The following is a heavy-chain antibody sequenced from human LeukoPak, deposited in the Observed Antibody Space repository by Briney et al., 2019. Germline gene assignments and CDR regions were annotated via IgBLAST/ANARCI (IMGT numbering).Heavy chain of an antibody. D-gene: IGHD2-2*01. V-gene: IGHV3-30*02. CDR1: GLTFCSSA. CDR2: IQFDGSYK. J-gene: IGHJ4*02. CDR3: ATHCSGTACHRDY. Sequence: PGGSLRLSCAASGLTFCSSAMHWVRQAPGKGLERVAFIQFDGSYKHYSDSVKGRFTISRDNSKNTLYLEMNSLRAEDTAVYYCATHCSGTACHRDYWGQGTLVTVSS.